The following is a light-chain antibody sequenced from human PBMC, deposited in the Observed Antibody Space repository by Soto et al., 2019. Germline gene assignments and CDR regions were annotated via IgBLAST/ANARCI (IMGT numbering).Light chain of an antibody. CDR2: GAS. CDR3: QHNNSSPRT. J-gene: IGKJ1*01. CDR1: QSVSSN. Sequence: EVVMTQSPATLSVSPGERATLSCRASQSVSSNLAWYQHKPGQAPRLLISGASTRATGIPARFSGSGSGTEFTLTISSLQSEDFAVYYCQHNNSSPRTFGQGTKVEIK. V-gene: IGKV3-15*01.